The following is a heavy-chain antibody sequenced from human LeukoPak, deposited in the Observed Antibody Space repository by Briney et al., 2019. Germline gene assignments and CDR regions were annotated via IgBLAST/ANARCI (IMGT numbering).Heavy chain of an antibody. Sequence: ASVKVSCKASGYTFTGYYMHWVRQAPGQGLEWMGWINPNSGGTNYAQKFQGRVTMTRDTSISTAYMELSRLRSDDTAVYYCARESKRFLEWSPNWFDPGAREPWSPSPQ. V-gene: IGHV1-2*02. CDR3: ARESKRFLEWSPNWFDP. J-gene: IGHJ5*02. CDR2: INPNSGGT. CDR1: GYTFTGYY. D-gene: IGHD3-3*01.